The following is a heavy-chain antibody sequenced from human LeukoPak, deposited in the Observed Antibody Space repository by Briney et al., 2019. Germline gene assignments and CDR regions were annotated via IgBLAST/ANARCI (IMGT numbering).Heavy chain of an antibody. CDR2: ISGNSVYT. D-gene: IGHD1-1*01. Sequence: PGGSLRLSCAVPGLTFSSSAMSWVRQAPGKGLEWVSSISGNSVYTVYADSVKGRFTISRDNSKNTLYLQMNSLRGDDTAIYYCVKGAGNWPFDYWGQGTLVTVSS. V-gene: IGHV3-23*01. CDR3: VKGAGNWPFDY. CDR1: GLTFSSSA. J-gene: IGHJ4*02.